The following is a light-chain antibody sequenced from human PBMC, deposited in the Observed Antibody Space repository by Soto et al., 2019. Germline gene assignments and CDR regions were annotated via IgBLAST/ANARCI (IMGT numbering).Light chain of an antibody. J-gene: IGLJ1*01. V-gene: IGLV2-11*01. CDR2: DVS. Sequence: QTVLTQPRSVSVSPGQSVTISCTGTSSDVGGYNYVSWYQQHPGRAPKVMIYDVSKRPSGVPDRFSGSKSGNTASLTISGLQAVDEADYYCCSYAGSYTYVFGTGSKVTV. CDR3: CSYAGSYTYV. CDR1: SSDVGGYNY.